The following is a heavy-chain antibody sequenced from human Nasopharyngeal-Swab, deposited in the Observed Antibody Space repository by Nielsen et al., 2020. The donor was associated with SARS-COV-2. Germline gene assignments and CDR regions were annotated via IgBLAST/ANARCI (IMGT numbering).Heavy chain of an antibody. CDR3: ARDPLGYCSSTSCYFDAFDI. D-gene: IGHD2-2*01. V-gene: IGHV1-2*02. Sequence: ASVKVSCKASGYIFIDYYIHWVRQAPGQGLEWMGWMNPNSGGTNYAQKFQGRVTMTRDTSISTAYMELSRLRSDDTAVYYCARDPLGYCSSTSCYFDAFDIWGQGTMVTVSS. J-gene: IGHJ3*02. CDR2: MNPNSGGT. CDR1: GYIFIDYY.